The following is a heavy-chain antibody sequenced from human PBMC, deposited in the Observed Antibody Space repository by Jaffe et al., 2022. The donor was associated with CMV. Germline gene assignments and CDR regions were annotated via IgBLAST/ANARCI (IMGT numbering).Heavy chain of an antibody. CDR1: GFTFSDSA. CDR3: TRYGPPFSTVSFDY. J-gene: IGHJ4*02. Sequence: EVQLVESGGGLVQPGGSLKLSCAASGFTFSDSAIHWVRQASGKGLEWVGRIKSKPNNYATAYAASVKGRFTISRDDSKNTAYLQMNSLKTEDTAVYYCTRYGPPFSTVSFDYWGQGTLVTVSS. V-gene: IGHV3-73*01. D-gene: IGHD3-10*01. CDR2: IKSKPNNYAT.